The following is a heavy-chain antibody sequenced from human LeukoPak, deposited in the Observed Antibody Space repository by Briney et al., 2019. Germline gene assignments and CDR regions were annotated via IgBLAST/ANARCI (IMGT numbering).Heavy chain of an antibody. CDR2: IKQDGSEK. J-gene: IGHJ4*02. CDR3: ARDRNTDFWSGYYTNYFDY. Sequence: GGSLRLSCAASGLTFSNAWMSWVRQAPGKGLEWVATIKQDGSEKYYVDSVKGRFTISRDNAKNSLYLQMDSLRAEDTAVYYCARDRNTDFWSGYYTNYFDYWGQGTLVTVSS. D-gene: IGHD3-3*01. CDR1: GLTFSNAW. V-gene: IGHV3-7*01.